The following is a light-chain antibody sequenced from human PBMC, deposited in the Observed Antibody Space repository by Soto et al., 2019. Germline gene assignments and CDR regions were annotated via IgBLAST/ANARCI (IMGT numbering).Light chain of an antibody. Sequence: DIQMTQSPSSLSASVGDRVTITCRASQSISNYLNWYQQKAGKAPKLLINAASSLQGGVPSRFSGRGSGRDFTLTISSLQVEDFATYYCQQGYRTPITFGQGTRLEIK. CDR3: QQGYRTPIT. V-gene: IGKV1-39*01. J-gene: IGKJ5*01. CDR2: AAS. CDR1: QSISNY.